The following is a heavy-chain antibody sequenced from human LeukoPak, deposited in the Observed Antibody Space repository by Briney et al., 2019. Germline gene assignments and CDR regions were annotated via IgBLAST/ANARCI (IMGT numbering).Heavy chain of an antibody. J-gene: IGHJ4*02. CDR3: ARGSSIAAPLGFDY. D-gene: IGHD6-6*01. CDR1: GFTVSSNY. V-gene: IGHV3-66*02. Sequence: PGGSLRLSCAASGFTVSSNYMSWVRQAPGKGLEWVSVIYSGGSTYYADSVKGRFTISRDNSKNTLYLRMNSLRAEDTAVYYCARGSSIAAPLGFDYWGQGTLVTVSS. CDR2: IYSGGST.